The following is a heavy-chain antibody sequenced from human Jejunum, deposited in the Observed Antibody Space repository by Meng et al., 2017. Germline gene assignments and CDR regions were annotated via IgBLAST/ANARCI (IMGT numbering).Heavy chain of an antibody. D-gene: IGHD1-1*01. J-gene: IGHJ6*02. CDR1: GFTFSNYP. CDR2: ISSGGDRE. Sequence: GESLKISCAASGFTFSNYPMSWVRQAPGKGLEWVSTISSGGDREYYADSVRGRLTISRDNSKNTVSLQMNSLRAEDTAVYFCAKILSTTQYYYYGMDVWGQGTRVTGSS. CDR3: AKILSTTQYYYYGMDV. V-gene: IGHV3-23*01.